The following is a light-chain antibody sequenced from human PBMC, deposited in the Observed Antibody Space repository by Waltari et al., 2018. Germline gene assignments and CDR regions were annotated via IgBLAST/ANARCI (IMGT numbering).Light chain of an antibody. CDR2: DVS. J-gene: IGLJ2*01. CDR3: SSYISSSTLEL. V-gene: IGLV2-14*03. Sequence: QSALTQPASVSGSPGQSITISCTGTSSAVGGYNYVSWYPQHPGKAPKLMIYDVSNRPSGVSNRFSGSKSGNTASLTISGLQAEDEADYYCSSYISSSTLELFGGGTSLTVL. CDR1: SSAVGGYNY.